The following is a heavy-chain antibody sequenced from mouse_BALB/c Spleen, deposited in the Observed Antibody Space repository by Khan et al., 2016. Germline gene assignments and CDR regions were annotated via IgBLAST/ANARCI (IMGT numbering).Heavy chain of an antibody. J-gene: IGHJ3*01. CDR3: ARDGLLRGFTY. CDR1: GFTFSDYY. D-gene: IGHD1-1*01. V-gene: IGHV5-4*02. Sequence: EVELVESGGGLVKPGGSLKLSCAASGFTFSDYYMYWVRQTPEKRLEWVATISDGGSYTYYPDSVKGRFTISRDNAKNNLYLKMSSLKSENTAMYYCARDGLLRGFTYWGQETLVTVSA. CDR2: ISDGGSYT.